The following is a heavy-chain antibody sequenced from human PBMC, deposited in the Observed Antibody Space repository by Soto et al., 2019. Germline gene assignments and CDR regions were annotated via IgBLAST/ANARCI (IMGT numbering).Heavy chain of an antibody. Sequence: GGSLRLSCAASGFSFTNFAMSWVRQAPGKGLEWVAGIGASGDITWYADSVKGRLSISRDNSKNTLYLQLNSLRFEDTAVYYCAKXDXTDRGDDYFDYWGQGTLVTVSS. CDR1: GFSFTNFA. CDR2: IGASGDIT. CDR3: AKXDXTDRGDDYFDY. V-gene: IGHV3-23*01. D-gene: IGHD2-21*02. J-gene: IGHJ4*02.